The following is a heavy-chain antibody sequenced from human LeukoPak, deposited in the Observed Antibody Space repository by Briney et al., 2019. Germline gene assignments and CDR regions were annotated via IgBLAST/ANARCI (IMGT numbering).Heavy chain of an antibody. Sequence: GGSLRLSCAASGFTFSSYGMHWVRQAPGEGLEWVAVISYDGSNKYYADSVKGRFTISRDNSKNTLYLQMNSLRAEDTAVYYCAKDGCSSTSCYVNYWGQGTLVTVSS. D-gene: IGHD2-2*01. J-gene: IGHJ4*02. CDR3: AKDGCSSTSCYVNY. V-gene: IGHV3-30*18. CDR2: ISYDGSNK. CDR1: GFTFSSYG.